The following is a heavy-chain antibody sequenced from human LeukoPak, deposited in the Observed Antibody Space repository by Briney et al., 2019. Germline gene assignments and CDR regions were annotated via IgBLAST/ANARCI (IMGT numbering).Heavy chain of an antibody. Sequence: GGSLRLSCAASGFTFSSYWMHWVRQAPGKGLVWVSHINSDGSSTTYADSVKGRFTISRDNAKNTVYLQMNSLRAEDTAVYYCVRDGSSARGDDWGQGTLVTVSS. CDR3: VRDGSSARGDD. CDR2: INSDGSST. V-gene: IGHV3-74*01. CDR1: GFTFSSYW. J-gene: IGHJ4*02. D-gene: IGHD1-14*01.